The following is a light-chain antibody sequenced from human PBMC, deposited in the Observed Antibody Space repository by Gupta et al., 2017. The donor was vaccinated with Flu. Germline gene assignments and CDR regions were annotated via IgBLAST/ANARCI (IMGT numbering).Light chain of an antibody. CDR1: QNIINY. CDR3: QQSYSAPIT. J-gene: IGKJ5*01. CDR2: GAS. V-gene: IGKV1-39*01. Sequence: VGDRVTITCRASQNIINYLNWYQQKPGKAPNLLIYGASSLHSGVPSRFSGSGSGTDFTLTISSLQPEDFASYYCQQSYSAPITFGQGTRLESK.